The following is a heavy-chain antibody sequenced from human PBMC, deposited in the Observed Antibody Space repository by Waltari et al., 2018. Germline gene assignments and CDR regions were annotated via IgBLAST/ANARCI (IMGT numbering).Heavy chain of an antibody. CDR2: IYSSGST. CDR3: ARAERWLQPDY. D-gene: IGHD5-12*01. Sequence: QVQLQESGPGLVKPSETLSLTCTVSGDSIRTYYWTWIRQPPGKGLEWIGYIYSSGSTNYNPSLRSRVTISVDTSKNQFSLKLTSVTAADTAVYYCARAERWLQPDYWGQGTLVTVSS. CDR1: GDSIRTYY. J-gene: IGHJ4*02. V-gene: IGHV4-59*12.